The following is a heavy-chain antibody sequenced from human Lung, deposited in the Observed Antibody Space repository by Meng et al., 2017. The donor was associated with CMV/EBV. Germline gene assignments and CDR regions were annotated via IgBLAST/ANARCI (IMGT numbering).Heavy chain of an antibody. CDR1: GFTFSNYG. CDR2: IRSDARSK. V-gene: IGHV3-30*02. J-gene: IGHJ4*02. Sequence: GESXKISCAASGFTFSNYGMHWVRQAPGKGLEWVANIRSDARSKYYVDSVKGRFTISRDNSKNTLFLQMNSLRAEDTAVYYCAKRDESGYYGLDDWGQGRLVTVSS. CDR3: AKRDESGYYGLDD. D-gene: IGHD3-3*01.